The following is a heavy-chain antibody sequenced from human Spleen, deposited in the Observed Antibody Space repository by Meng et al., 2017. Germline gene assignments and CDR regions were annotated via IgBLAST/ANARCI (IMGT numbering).Heavy chain of an antibody. Sequence: GESLKISCAASGFTFSDYYMSWIRQAPGKGLEWVSYISSSGSTIYYADSVKGRFTISRDNAKNSLYLQMNSLRAEDTAVYYCAGDTIYCSGGSCYWPNAFDIWGQGTMVTV. J-gene: IGHJ3*02. D-gene: IGHD2-15*01. CDR3: AGDTIYCSGGSCYWPNAFDI. V-gene: IGHV3-11*01. CDR1: GFTFSDYY. CDR2: ISSSGSTI.